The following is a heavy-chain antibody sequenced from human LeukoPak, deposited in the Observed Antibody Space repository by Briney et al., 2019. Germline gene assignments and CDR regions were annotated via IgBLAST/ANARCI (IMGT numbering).Heavy chain of an antibody. CDR1: GYSFTSYW. D-gene: IGHD6-6*01. Sequence: GESLKISCKGSGYSFTSYWIGWVRQMPGKGLEWMGIIYPGDSDTRYSPSFQGQVTISADKSISTAYLQWSSLKDSDTAMYYCARYRETYSSSPNYYYYYMDVWGKGTTVTVSS. V-gene: IGHV5-51*01. CDR3: ARYRETYSSSPNYYYYYMDV. J-gene: IGHJ6*03. CDR2: IYPGDSDT.